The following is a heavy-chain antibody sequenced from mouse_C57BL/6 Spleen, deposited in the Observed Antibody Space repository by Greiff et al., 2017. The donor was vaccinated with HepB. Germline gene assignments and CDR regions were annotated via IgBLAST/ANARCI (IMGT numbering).Heavy chain of an antibody. V-gene: IGHV1-26*01. CDR2: INPNNGGT. CDR1: GYTFTDYY. Sequence: EVQLQQSGPELVKPGASVKISCKASGYTFTDYYMNWVKQSHGKSLEWIGDINPNNGGTSYNQKFKGKATLTVDKSSSTAYMELRSLTSEDSAVYYCARGIYSNPYFDYWGQGTTLTVSS. D-gene: IGHD2-5*01. J-gene: IGHJ2*01. CDR3: ARGIYSNPYFDY.